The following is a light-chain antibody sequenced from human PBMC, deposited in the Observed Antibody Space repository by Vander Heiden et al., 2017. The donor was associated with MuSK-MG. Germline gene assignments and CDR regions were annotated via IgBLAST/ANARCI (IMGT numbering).Light chain of an antibody. V-gene: IGLV1-40*01. CDR3: QSYDSSLRGRV. CDR1: SSHIGACDD. CDR2: DNN. J-gene: IGLJ3*02. Sequence: QSVLTPPPSLSGAPGQRVTISCTGRSSHIGACDDVHWYQQLPQTAPNLLIFDNNNRHSGVPDRFSGSKSGTSATLATTGLQAEDEADYYCQSYDSSLRGRVFGGGTKLTVL.